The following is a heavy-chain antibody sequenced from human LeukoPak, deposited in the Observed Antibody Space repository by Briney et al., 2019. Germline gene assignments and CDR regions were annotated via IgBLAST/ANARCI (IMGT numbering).Heavy chain of an antibody. CDR3: ARGTTGTTRCMDV. Sequence: GESLKISCKGSGFSFTTYWIGWVRQMPGKGLGWMGIIYPGDSDIRYSPSFEGQVTISADKSISTAYLQWSSLKASDTAMYYCARGTTGTTRCMDVWGQGTSVIVSS. CDR1: GFSFTTYW. V-gene: IGHV5-51*01. CDR2: IYPGDSDI. D-gene: IGHD1-1*01. J-gene: IGHJ6*02.